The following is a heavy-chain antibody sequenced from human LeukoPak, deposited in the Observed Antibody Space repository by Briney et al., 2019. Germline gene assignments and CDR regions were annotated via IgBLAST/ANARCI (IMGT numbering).Heavy chain of an antibody. J-gene: IGHJ4*02. Sequence: GGTLRLSCAASGFTFSRNGMTWVRQAPGKGLEWVSAISGSGGNTYYADSVKGRFTISRDNSKNTLYMQMNSLRAEDTAVYYCARGRAHELHSGWYLPFDYWGQGTLVTVSS. V-gene: IGHV3-23*01. CDR1: GFTFSRNG. CDR3: ARGRAHELHSGWYLPFDY. D-gene: IGHD6-19*01. CDR2: ISGSGGNT.